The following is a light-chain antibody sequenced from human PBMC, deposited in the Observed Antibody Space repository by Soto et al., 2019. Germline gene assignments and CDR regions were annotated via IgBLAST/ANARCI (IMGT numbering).Light chain of an antibody. CDR2: RNY. V-gene: IGLV1-47*01. Sequence: QSVLTQPPSASGTPGQRVTISCSGSSSNIGNNYVSWYQQFPGTAPKLLIHRNYQRPSGVPDRFSGSKSGTSASLAISGLRSEDEADYYCAVWDDSLSARVFGGGTKLTVL. CDR3: AVWDDSLSARV. CDR1: SSNIGNNY. J-gene: IGLJ3*02.